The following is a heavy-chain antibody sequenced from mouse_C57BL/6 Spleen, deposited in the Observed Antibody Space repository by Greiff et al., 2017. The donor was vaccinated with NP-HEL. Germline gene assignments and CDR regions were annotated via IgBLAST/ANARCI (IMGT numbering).Heavy chain of an antibody. CDR1: GFTFSDYY. J-gene: IGHJ4*01. CDR2: INYDGSST. CDR3: AREGGYDARYYYAMDY. V-gene: IGHV5-16*01. Sequence: EVKLVESEGGLVQPGSSMKLSCTASGFTFSDYYMAWVRQVPEKGLEWVANINYDGSSTYYLDSLKSRFIISRDNAKNILYLQMSSLKSEDTATYYCAREGGYDARYYYAMDYWGQGTSVTVSS. D-gene: IGHD2-2*01.